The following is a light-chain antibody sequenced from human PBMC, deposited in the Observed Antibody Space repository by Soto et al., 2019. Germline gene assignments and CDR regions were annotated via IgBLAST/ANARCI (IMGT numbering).Light chain of an antibody. CDR2: GAS. Sequence: ILLTQSPGTLSWSPGGRATLSCTASQSVVSSCVAWHQQKPGQTPRLLVYGASSRATGIPERFSGSGSGTEFTLTISRPEPEDFAVYYCQQYGTYPITFGQGTRMEIK. V-gene: IGKV3-20*01. CDR3: QQYGTYPIT. CDR1: QSVVSSC. J-gene: IGKJ5*01.